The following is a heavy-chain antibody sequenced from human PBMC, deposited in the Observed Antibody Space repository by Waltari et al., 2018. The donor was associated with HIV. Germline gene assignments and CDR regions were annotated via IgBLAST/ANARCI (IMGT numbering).Heavy chain of an antibody. D-gene: IGHD3-22*01. CDR3: ARDSLYSDSSGYYFRPFDM. CDR2: ISFDGSSA. CDR1: GFPFSGYD. Sequence: QDQLVASGGGVVHPGRSLRLPSAASGFPFSGYDLHLVRPAPGKGLEWVAVISFDGSSAYYADSVKGRFTISKDNPKNTLYLQMKSLITEDTAVYFCARDSLYSDSSGYYFRPFDMWGQGTMVTVSS. V-gene: IGHV3-30-3*01. J-gene: IGHJ3*02.